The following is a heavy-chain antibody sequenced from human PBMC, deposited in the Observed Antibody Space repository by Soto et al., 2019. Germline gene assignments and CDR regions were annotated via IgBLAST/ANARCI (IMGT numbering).Heavy chain of an antibody. V-gene: IGHV4-34*01. Sequence: QVQLQQWGAGLLKPSETLSLTCAVYGGSFSGYYWSWIRQPPGKGLEWIGEINHSGSTNYNPSLKSRVTISVDTSKNQFSLKLSSVTAADTAVYYCAIGRNILGYCSSTSCYRRRYFAFDIWGQGTMVTVSS. CDR3: AIGRNILGYCSSTSCYRRRYFAFDI. CDR2: INHSGST. D-gene: IGHD2-2*01. CDR1: GGSFSGYY. J-gene: IGHJ3*02.